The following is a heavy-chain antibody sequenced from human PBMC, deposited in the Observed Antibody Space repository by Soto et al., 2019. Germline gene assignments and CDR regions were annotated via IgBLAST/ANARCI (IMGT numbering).Heavy chain of an antibody. CDR3: ARVPYSSGLLFYPDY. CDR1: GCTFTYYH. J-gene: IGHJ4*02. Sequence: ASVKVSCKAPGCTFTYYHLHWVRQAPGQRLEWMGLSHPNSGDTTYGQKFQGRVTMTRDPSTSTVYVEVSSLTSEDTALYYCARVPYSSGLLFYPDYWGQGTLVTVSS. V-gene: IGHV1-46*01. D-gene: IGHD5-18*01. CDR2: SHPNSGDT.